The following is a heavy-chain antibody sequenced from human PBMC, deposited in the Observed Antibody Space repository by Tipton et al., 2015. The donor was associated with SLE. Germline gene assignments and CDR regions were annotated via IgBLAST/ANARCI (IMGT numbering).Heavy chain of an antibody. CDR2: MFSSGDT. J-gene: IGHJ3*01. V-gene: IGHV4-61*02. CDR1: GASLKSGSYF. Sequence: TLSLTCTVSGASLKSGSYFWTWIRQPAGKGLEWIGRMFSSGDTNYNPSLKSRLTMSVDTSKNQFSLTVNSVTAADTAVYYCARENVAADGALDVRGQGTMVTVSS. CDR3: ARENVAADGALDV. D-gene: IGHD6-13*01.